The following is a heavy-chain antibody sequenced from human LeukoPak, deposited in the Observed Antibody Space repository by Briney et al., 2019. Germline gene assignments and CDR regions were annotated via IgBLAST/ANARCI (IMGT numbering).Heavy chain of an antibody. Sequence: GGSLRLSCAASGFTFSSYWMHWVRQAPGKGLVWVSRINSDGSSTSYADSVKGRFTISRDNAKNTLYLQMNSLRAEDTAVYYCARLSGSYYYYYMDVWGKGTTVTISS. CDR3: ARLSGSYYYYYMDV. J-gene: IGHJ6*03. D-gene: IGHD1-26*01. CDR1: GFTFSSYW. V-gene: IGHV3-74*01. CDR2: INSDGSST.